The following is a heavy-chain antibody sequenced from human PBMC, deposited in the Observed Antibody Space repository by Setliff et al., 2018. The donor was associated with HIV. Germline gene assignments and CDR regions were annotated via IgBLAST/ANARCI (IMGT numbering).Heavy chain of an antibody. CDR3: GKGWGGKALADH. D-gene: IGHD2-15*01. CDR1: GFTFSNYP. Sequence: GESLKISCAASGFTFSNYPMSWIRQAPGKGLEWLSLIYSGGTFYADPVKGRFTISRDNSKNTLYLQMNNLRTEDTATYYCGKGWGGKALADHWGQGTLVTVSS. V-gene: IGHV3-23*03. J-gene: IGHJ4*02. CDR2: IYSGGT.